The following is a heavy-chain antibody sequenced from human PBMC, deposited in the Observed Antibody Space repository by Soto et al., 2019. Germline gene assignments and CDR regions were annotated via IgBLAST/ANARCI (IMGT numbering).Heavy chain of an antibody. CDR1: GGSFSGYD. J-gene: IGHJ4*02. D-gene: IGHD2-8*02. CDR2: INHSGST. CDR3: ARDKITGLFDY. Sequence: QVQLQQWGAGLLKPSETLSLTCAVYGGSFSGYDWTWIRQPPGTGLEWIGEINHSGSTNYNPSLNSRVTIPVDTSTNQFSLKLTSVTAADTAVYYCARDKITGLFDYWGQGTLVTVSS. V-gene: IGHV4-34*01.